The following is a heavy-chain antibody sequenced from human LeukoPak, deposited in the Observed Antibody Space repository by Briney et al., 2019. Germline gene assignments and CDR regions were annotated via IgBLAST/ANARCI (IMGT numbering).Heavy chain of an antibody. CDR1: GYTFTSYY. V-gene: IGHV1-69*13. J-gene: IGHJ4*02. D-gene: IGHD4-11*01. CDR3: ARVATTVVLNYYFDY. Sequence: ASVKVSCKASGYTFTSYYMHWVRQAPGQGLEWMGGIIPIFGTANYAQKFQGRVTITADESTSTAYMELSSLRSEDTAVYYCARVATTVVLNYYFDYWGQGTLVTVSS. CDR2: IIPIFGTA.